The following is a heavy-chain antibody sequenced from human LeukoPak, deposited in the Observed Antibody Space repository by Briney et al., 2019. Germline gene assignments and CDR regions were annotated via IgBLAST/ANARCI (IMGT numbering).Heavy chain of an antibody. D-gene: IGHD2-15*01. V-gene: IGHV3-23*01. CDR3: ARTYCIGSSCPGVFEY. CDR1: GFPFSSYA. Sequence: GGSLRLSCAASGFPFSSYAMSWVRQTPGKGLEWVSVISDSGGRTYSAASVKGRFTISRDNSKDTLYLQMNSLRAEDTAVYYCARTYCIGSSCPGVFEYWGQGTLVTVSS. J-gene: IGHJ4*02. CDR2: ISDSGGRT.